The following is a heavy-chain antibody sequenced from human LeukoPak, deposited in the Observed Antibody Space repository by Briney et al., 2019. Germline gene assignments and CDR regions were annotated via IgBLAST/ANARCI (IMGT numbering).Heavy chain of an antibody. Sequence: GGSLRLSCAASGFIYSTYGMPWVRQAPGKGLEWVAFIRPEGSDKSYADSVKGRFTISRDNSKNTLYLQMNTLRPEDTAVYYCGKRDSASDYWGQGTLVTVSS. CDR2: IRPEGSDK. V-gene: IGHV3-30*02. CDR3: GKRDSASDY. J-gene: IGHJ4*02. CDR1: GFIYSTYG. D-gene: IGHD1-26*01.